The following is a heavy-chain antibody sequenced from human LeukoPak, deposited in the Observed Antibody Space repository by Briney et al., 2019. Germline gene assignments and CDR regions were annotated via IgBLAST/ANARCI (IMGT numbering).Heavy chain of an antibody. Sequence: GGSLRLSCAASGFTFSSYSMNWVRQAPGKGLEWVSSISSTSSYIYYADSVKGRFTISRDNAENSLYLQMNGLRVEDTAVYYCAGNLLRGYSYGSGDYWGQGTLVTVPS. V-gene: IGHV3-21*01. D-gene: IGHD5-18*01. CDR2: ISSTSSYI. J-gene: IGHJ4*02. CDR3: AGNLLRGYSYGSGDY. CDR1: GFTFSSYS.